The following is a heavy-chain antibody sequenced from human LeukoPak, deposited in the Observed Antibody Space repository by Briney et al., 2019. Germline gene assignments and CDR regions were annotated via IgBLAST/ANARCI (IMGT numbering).Heavy chain of an antibody. CDR1: GFSFSDHG. CDR2: IWYDGSKK. J-gene: IGHJ3*01. Sequence: PGGSLRLSCAASGFSFSDHGMHWVRQAPGKGLEWVAVIWYDGSKKYFADSVKGRFTISRDDSKNTLYLQMNSLRAEDTAVYYCAREHHAPVQRYYSDSTSYSAFDVWGQGTMVTVSS. D-gene: IGHD3-22*01. CDR3: AREHHAPVQRYYSDSTSYSAFDV. V-gene: IGHV3-33*01.